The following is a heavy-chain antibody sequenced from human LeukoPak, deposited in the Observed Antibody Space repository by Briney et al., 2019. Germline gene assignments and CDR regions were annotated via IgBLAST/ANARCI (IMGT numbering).Heavy chain of an antibody. CDR1: GYTFTRYY. D-gene: IGHD3-10*01. V-gene: IGHV1-2*02. Sequence: ASVKVSCKASGYTFTRYYLHWVRQAPGQGLEWMGWINPNSGDTNYIQNFQGRVTMTRDTSITTAYMELSRLRSDDTAVYYCARDGLLRFGELNPWGQGTLVTVSS. CDR3: ARDGLLRFGELNP. J-gene: IGHJ5*02. CDR2: INPNSGDT.